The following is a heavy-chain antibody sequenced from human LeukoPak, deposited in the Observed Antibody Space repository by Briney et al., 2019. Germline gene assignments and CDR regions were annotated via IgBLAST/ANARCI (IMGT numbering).Heavy chain of an antibody. Sequence: SETLSLTCAVYGGSFSGYYWSWIRQPPGKGLEWIGEINHSGSTNYNPSLKSRVTISVDTSKNQFSLKLSSVTAADTAVYYCARDPSGSYEGGDAFDIWGQGTMVTVSS. J-gene: IGHJ3*02. D-gene: IGHD1-26*01. V-gene: IGHV4-34*01. CDR1: GGSFSGYY. CDR3: ARDPSGSYEGGDAFDI. CDR2: INHSGST.